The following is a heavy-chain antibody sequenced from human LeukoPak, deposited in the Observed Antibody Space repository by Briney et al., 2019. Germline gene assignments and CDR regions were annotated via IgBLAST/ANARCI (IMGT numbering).Heavy chain of an antibody. J-gene: IGHJ5*02. CDR3: ARHRSSGWFTGWFDP. D-gene: IGHD6-19*01. CDR1: GGSISRYY. V-gene: IGHV4-59*08. Sequence: SETLSLTCTVSGGSISRYYWSWIRQPPGKGLEWIGYIYYSGSTNYNPSLKSRVTISVDTSKNQFPLKLSSVTAAETAVYYCARHRSSGWFTGWFDPWGQGTLVTVSS. CDR2: IYYSGST.